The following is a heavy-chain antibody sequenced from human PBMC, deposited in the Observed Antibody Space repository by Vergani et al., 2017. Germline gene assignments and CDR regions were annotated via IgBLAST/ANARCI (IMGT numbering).Heavy chain of an antibody. V-gene: IGHV1-69*01. Sequence: VQLLESGGGLVQPGGSLRLSCAASGFTFSSYAISWVRQAPGQGLEWMGGIIPIFGTANYAQKFQGRVTITADESTSTAYMELSSLRSEDTAVYYCASWTYYYGSGDAFDIWGQGTMVTVSS. CDR3: ASWTYYYGSGDAFDI. CDR2: IIPIFGTA. CDR1: GFTFSSYA. D-gene: IGHD3-10*01. J-gene: IGHJ3*02.